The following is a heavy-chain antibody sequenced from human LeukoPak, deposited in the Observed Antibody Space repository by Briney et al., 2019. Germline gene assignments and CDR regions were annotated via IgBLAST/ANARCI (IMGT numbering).Heavy chain of an antibody. CDR1: GFTFGSYA. CDR2: ISGSGGST. Sequence: PGGSLRLSCAASGFTFGSYAMSWVRQAPGKGLEWVSAISGSGGSTYYADSVKGRFTISRDNSKNTLYLQMNSLRAEDTAVYYCAKDLYYYDSSGLLAFDIWGQGTMVTVSS. CDR3: AKDLYYYDSSGLLAFDI. V-gene: IGHV3-23*01. D-gene: IGHD3-22*01. J-gene: IGHJ3*02.